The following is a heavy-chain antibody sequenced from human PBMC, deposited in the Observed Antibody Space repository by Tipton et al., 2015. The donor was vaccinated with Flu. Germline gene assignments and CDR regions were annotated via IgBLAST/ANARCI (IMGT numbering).Heavy chain of an antibody. CDR1: GDSVNSDYY. V-gene: IGHV4-38-2*02. J-gene: IGHJ4*02. Sequence: TLSLTCTLSGDSVNSDYYWGWIRQPPGKRLEWIGEINDSGSANYNPSLKSQVTMSVDTSKNQFSLKVKSVTAADTAVYYCARGTGYGTYFDSWGRGTLVTVSS. CDR3: ARGTGYGTYFDS. D-gene: IGHD5-12*01. CDR2: INDSGSA.